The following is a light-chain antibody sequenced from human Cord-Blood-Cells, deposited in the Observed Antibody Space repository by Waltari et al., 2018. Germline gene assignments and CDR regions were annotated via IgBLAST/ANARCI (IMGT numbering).Light chain of an antibody. CDR3: QAWDSSVV. CDR1: KLGDKY. V-gene: IGLV3-1*01. J-gene: IGLJ2*01. Sequence: SYELTQPPSVSVYQGQTASITCSGDKLGDKYACWYQQKPGQSPVLVIYQDSKRPSGIPERFSGSNSGNTATLTISGTQAMDEADYYCQAWDSSVVFGGGTKLTVL. CDR2: QDS.